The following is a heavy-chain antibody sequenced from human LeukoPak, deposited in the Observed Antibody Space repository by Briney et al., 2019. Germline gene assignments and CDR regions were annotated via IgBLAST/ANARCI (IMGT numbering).Heavy chain of an antibody. D-gene: IGHD2-8*01. CDR1: GFTVSSNY. J-gene: IGHJ4*02. Sequence: GGSLRLSCAASGFTVSSNYMSWVRQAPGKGLEWVSVIYSGGSTYYADSVKGQFTISRDNSKNTLYLQMNSLRAEDTAVYYCARDCTNGVCTYFDYWGQGTLVTVSS. V-gene: IGHV3-53*01. CDR2: IYSGGST. CDR3: ARDCTNGVCTYFDY.